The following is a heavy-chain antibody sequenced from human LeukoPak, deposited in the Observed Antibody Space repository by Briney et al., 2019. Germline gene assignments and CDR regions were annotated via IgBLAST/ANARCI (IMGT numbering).Heavy chain of an antibody. J-gene: IGHJ6*02. CDR3: ARAGGFGELNYYGMDV. D-gene: IGHD3-10*01. CDR2: INPNSGGT. Sequence: ASVKVSCKASGYTFTGYYMHWVRQAPGQGLEWMGWINPNSGGTNYAQKFQGWVTMTRDTSISTAYMELSRLRSDDTAVYYCARAGGFGELNYYGMDVWGQGTTVTVSS. V-gene: IGHV1-2*04. CDR1: GYTFTGYY.